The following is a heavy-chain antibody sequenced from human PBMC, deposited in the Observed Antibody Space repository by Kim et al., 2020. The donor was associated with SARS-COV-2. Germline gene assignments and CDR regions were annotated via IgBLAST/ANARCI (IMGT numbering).Heavy chain of an antibody. Sequence: GGSLRLSCAASGFTFSSYSMNWVRQAPGKGLVWVSYISSSRSTIDYADSVKGRFTISRDNAKNSLYLQMNSLRDEDTAVYYCARDRGKGHDYGDYPTPFDSWGQGTLVTVSS. CDR1: GFTFSSYS. CDR3: ARDRGKGHDYGDYPTPFDS. CDR2: ISSSRSTI. D-gene: IGHD4-17*01. V-gene: IGHV3-48*02. J-gene: IGHJ4*02.